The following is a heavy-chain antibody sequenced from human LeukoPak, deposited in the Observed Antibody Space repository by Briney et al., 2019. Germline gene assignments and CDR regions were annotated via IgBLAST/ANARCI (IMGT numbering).Heavy chain of an antibody. CDR3: ARFNSYGLYYFYY. D-gene: IGHD5-18*01. J-gene: IGHJ4*02. V-gene: IGHV1-69*01. CDR1: GGTCSSYA. Sequence: SVKVSCKSSGGTCSSYAFSWVRQAPAQGLEWMGGIITIFGTANYAQTFQGRVTITADESTSTAYMELSSLRSEDTAVYYCARFNSYGLYYFYYWGQGTLVTVSS. CDR2: IITIFGTA.